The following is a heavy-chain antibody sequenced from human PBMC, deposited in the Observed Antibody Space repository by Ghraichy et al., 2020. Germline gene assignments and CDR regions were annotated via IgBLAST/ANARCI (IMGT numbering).Heavy chain of an antibody. CDR3: ARQGYSRRGGYFDY. CDR1: GGSISSYY. CDR2: IYYSGST. D-gene: IGHD6-13*01. V-gene: IGHV4-59*08. J-gene: IGHJ4*02. Sequence: SETLSLTCTVSGGSISSYYWSWIRQPPGKGLEWIGYIYYSGSTNYNPSLKSRVTISVDTSKNQFSLKLSSVTAADTAVYYCARQGYSRRGGYFDYWGQGTLVTVSS.